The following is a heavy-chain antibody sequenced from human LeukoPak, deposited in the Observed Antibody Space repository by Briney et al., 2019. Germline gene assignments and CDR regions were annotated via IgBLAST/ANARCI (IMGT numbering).Heavy chain of an antibody. Sequence: PSETLFLTCTVYARSISSYFWSWIRQPPGRGLEWIGYIYYSGSTNYDPSLKGRVTMSVDTSKNQFSLKLSSVTAADTAVYYCARVTASIPTYWFDPWGQGTLVTVSS. V-gene: IGHV4-59*01. J-gene: IGHJ5*02. CDR2: IYYSGST. CDR1: ARSISSYF. CDR3: ARVTASIPTYWFDP. D-gene: IGHD3-3*02.